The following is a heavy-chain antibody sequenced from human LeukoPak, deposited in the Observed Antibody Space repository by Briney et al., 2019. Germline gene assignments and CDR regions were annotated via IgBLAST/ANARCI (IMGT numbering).Heavy chain of an antibody. CDR2: IYPSGST. D-gene: IGHD3-16*01. Sequence: SETLSLTCTVSYGSVSNYFWSWIRQPAGKGLEWIGRIYPSGSTNYNPSLKSRVTMSVDTSKNQFSLDLSSVTAADTAVYYCARVWFGAFDIWGQGTLVTVS. CDR1: YGSVSNYF. CDR3: ARVWFGAFDI. V-gene: IGHV4-4*07. J-gene: IGHJ3*02.